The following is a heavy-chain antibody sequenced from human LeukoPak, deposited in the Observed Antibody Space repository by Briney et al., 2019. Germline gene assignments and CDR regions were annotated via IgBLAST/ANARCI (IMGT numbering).Heavy chain of an antibody. D-gene: IGHD3-22*01. J-gene: IGHJ3*02. CDR1: GGSFSGYY. CDR3: ARAGSYDSSGYYYSAPAFDI. Sequence: PSETLSLTCAVYGGSFSGYYWSWIRQPPGKGLEWIGEINHSGSTNYNPSLKSRVTISVDTSKNQFSLKLSSVTAADTAVYYCARAGSYDSSGYYYSAPAFDIWGQGTMVTVSS. V-gene: IGHV4-34*01. CDR2: INHSGST.